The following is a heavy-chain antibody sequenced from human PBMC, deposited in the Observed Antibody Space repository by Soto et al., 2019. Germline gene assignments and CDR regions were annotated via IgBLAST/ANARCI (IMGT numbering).Heavy chain of an antibody. CDR3: ARVIVATIPYYGMDV. D-gene: IGHD5-12*01. CDR2: ISYDGSNK. J-gene: IGHJ6*02. CDR1: GFTFSSYA. V-gene: IGHV3-30-3*01. Sequence: GGSLRLSCAASGFTFSSYAMHWVRQAPGKGLEWVAVISYDGSNKYYADSVKGRFTISRDNSKNTLYLQMNSLRAEDTAVYYCARVIVATIPYYGMDVWGQGTTVTVSS.